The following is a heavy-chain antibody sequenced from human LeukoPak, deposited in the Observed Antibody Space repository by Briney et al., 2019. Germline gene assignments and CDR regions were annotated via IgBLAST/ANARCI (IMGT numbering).Heavy chain of an antibody. CDR1: GFTFSSYS. V-gene: IGHV3-21*01. J-gene: IGHJ4*02. D-gene: IGHD1-7*01. CDR2: ISSSSSYI. Sequence: PGGSLRLSCAASGFTFSSYSMNWVRQAPGKGLEWVSCISSSSSYIYYADSVKGRFTISRDNAKNSLYLQMNSLRVEDTAVYYCARAHNWKYGTFDYWGQGTLDTVSS. CDR3: ARAHNWKYGTFDY.